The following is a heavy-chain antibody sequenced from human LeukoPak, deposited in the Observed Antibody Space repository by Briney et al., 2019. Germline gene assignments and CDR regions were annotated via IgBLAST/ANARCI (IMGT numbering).Heavy chain of an antibody. CDR1: GFTVSSNY. V-gene: IGHV3-66*01. D-gene: IGHD3-10*01. CDR2: IYSGGST. Sequence: GGSLRLSCAASGFTVSSNYMSWVRQAPGKGLEWVSVIYSGGSTYYADSVKGRFTISRDNSKNTLYLQMNSLRAEDTAVYYCARRGFGELLRLSGMDVWGQGTTVTVSS. CDR3: ARRGFGELLRLSGMDV. J-gene: IGHJ6*02.